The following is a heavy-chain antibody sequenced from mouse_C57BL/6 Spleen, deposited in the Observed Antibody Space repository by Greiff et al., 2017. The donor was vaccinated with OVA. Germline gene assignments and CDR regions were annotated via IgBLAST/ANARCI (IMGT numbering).Heavy chain of an antibody. CDR2: INPGSGGT. CDR3: ARSDSSGYVKDY. Sequence: QVQLKQSGAELVRPGTSVKVSCKASGYAFTNYLIEWVKQRPGQGLEWIGVINPGSGGTNYNEKFKGKATLTADKSSSTAYMQLSSLTSEDSAVYFCARSDSSGYVKDYWGQGTTLTVSS. CDR1: GYAFTNYL. J-gene: IGHJ2*01. V-gene: IGHV1-54*01. D-gene: IGHD3-2*02.